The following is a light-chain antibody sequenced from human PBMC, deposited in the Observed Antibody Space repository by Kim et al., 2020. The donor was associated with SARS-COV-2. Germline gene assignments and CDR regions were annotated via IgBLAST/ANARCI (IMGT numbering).Light chain of an antibody. CDR3: CSYGGTYTPYV. V-gene: IGLV2-11*03. CDR2: DVN. CDR1: SNDVGAYNY. J-gene: IGLJ1*01. Sequence: SVTISCSGTSNDVGAYNYVSWYQQHPGKAPKLIFYDVNKRPSGVPDRFSASKSANTASLTISGLQAEDEADYYCCSYGGTYTPYVLGSGTKVTVL.